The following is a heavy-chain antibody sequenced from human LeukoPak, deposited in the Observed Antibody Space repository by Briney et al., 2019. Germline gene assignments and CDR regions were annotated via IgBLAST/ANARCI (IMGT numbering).Heavy chain of an antibody. J-gene: IGHJ4*02. D-gene: IGHD3-10*01. CDR1: GGTFSSYA. Sequence: ASVKVSSKASGGTFSSYAISWVRQAPGQGLEWMGGIIPIFGTANYAQKFQGRVTITADESTSTAYMELSSLRSEDTAVYYCARDRDPGFDYWGQGTLVTVSS. V-gene: IGHV1-69*13. CDR3: ARDRDPGFDY. CDR2: IIPIFGTA.